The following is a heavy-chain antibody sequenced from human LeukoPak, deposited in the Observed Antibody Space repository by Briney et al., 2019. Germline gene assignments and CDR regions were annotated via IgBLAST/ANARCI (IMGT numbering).Heavy chain of an antibody. CDR1: GGFISNYY. D-gene: IGHD1-26*01. V-gene: IGHV4-59*01. CDR3: ARVPQGATVWWFDP. CDR2: MYYTGST. Sequence: SETLSLTCSVSGGFISNYYWSWIRQPPGKGLEWIGYMYYTGSTNYNPSLKSRVTISVDTSKNQFSLKLSSVTAADTAVYYCARVPQGATVWWFDPWGQGTLVTVSS. J-gene: IGHJ5*02.